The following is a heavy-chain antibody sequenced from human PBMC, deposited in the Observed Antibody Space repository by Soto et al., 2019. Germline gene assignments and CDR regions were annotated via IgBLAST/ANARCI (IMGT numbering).Heavy chain of an antibody. CDR1: GFTFSSYV. D-gene: IGHD3-22*01. CDR3: ARGDYYDTSGPFSDAFDI. CDR2: ISYDGNNK. Sequence: GGSLRLSCAASGFTFSSYVMHWVRQAPGKGLEWVAHISYDGNNKWYVDSVKGRFTISRDNAKNSLYLQMNSLRAEDTAVYYCARGDYYDTSGPFSDAFDIWGQGTMVTVSS. V-gene: IGHV3-30*03. J-gene: IGHJ3*02.